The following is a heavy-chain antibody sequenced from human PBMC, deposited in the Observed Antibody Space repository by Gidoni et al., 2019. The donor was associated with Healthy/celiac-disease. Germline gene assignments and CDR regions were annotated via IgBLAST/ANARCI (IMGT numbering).Heavy chain of an antibody. Sequence: EVQLLESGGGLVQPGGSLRLSCAPPGFSFTSVAMRWLRQAPGKGLEWVSAIGGSGGSTDYADSVKGRFTISRDNSKTTLYVQMNSLRAEDTAVYYCCRSSYSGSGGGRGYFDLWGRGTLVTVSS. CDR2: IGGSGGST. J-gene: IGHJ2*01. D-gene: IGHD6-6*01. CDR1: GFSFTSVA. CDR3: CRSSYSGSGGGRGYFDL. V-gene: IGHV3-23*01.